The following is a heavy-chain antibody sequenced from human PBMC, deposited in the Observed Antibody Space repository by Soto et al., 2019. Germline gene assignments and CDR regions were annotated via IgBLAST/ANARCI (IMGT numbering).Heavy chain of an antibody. CDR1: GFTFSSYA. CDR3: AKARADYYDSSGYPVDY. J-gene: IGHJ4*02. Sequence: EVQLLESGGGLVQPGGSLRLSCAVSGFTFSSYAMSWVRQAPGKGLEWVSAISGSGGSTYYADSVKGRFTISRDNSKNTLYLQMNSLRAEDTAVHYCAKARADYYDSSGYPVDYWGQGTLVTVSP. D-gene: IGHD3-22*01. V-gene: IGHV3-23*01. CDR2: ISGSGGST.